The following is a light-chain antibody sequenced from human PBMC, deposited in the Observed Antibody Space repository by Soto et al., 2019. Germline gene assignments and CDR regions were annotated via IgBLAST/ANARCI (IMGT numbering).Light chain of an antibody. CDR1: QSVSSSY. Sequence: EIVLTQSPGTLSLSPGERATLSCRASQSVSSSYLAWYQQKPGQAPRLLIYGASSRATGTPDRFSASGSGTDFTLTINRLEREDFAVYYCQQYGGSPWTFGQGTKVDIK. J-gene: IGKJ1*01. V-gene: IGKV3-20*01. CDR3: QQYGGSPWT. CDR2: GAS.